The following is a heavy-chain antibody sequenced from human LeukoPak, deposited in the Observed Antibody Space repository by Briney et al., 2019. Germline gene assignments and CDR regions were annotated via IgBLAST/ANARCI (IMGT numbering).Heavy chain of an antibody. Sequence: GGSLRLSCAASGFTFSSYAMSWVRQAPGKGLEWVSAISGSGGSTYYADSVKGRFTISRDNSKNTLYLQMNSLRAEDTAVYHCAKVQSLYDSSGGTFDYWGQGTLVTVSS. CDR2: ISGSGGST. CDR3: AKVQSLYDSSGGTFDY. CDR1: GFTFSSYA. D-gene: IGHD3-22*01. J-gene: IGHJ4*02. V-gene: IGHV3-23*01.